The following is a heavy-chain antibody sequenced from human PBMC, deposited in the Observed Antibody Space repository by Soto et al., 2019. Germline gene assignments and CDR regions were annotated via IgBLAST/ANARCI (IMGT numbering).Heavy chain of an antibody. CDR1: GFSLSTTGVG. V-gene: IGHV2-5*02. Sequence: QITLKESGPTLVRPPQTLTLTCTFSGFSLSTTGVGVGWIRQPPGKALEWLALIYWDDDKRYSPSLKSRLTITKHPSKIEVSLTMTIMDPLDSATFYCAQRIRDYVLGRARATSFDPWCQGTLVTVSS. CDR3: AQRIRDYVLGRARATSFDP. J-gene: IGHJ5*02. CDR2: IYWDDDK. D-gene: IGHD3-16*01.